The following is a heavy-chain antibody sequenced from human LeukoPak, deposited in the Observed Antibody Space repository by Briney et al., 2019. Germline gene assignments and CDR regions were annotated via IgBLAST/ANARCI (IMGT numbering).Heavy chain of an antibody. V-gene: IGHV3-23*01. CDR3: TRDLYYYGSGSFGKYYYYGMDV. CDR1: GFTFSSYA. CDR2: ISGSGGST. Sequence: GGSLRLSCAASGFTFSSYAMSWVRQAPGKGLEWVSAISGSGGSTYYADSVKGRFTISRDNSKNTLYLQMNSLRAEDTAVYYRTRDLYYYGSGSFGKYYYYGMDVWGQGTTVTVSS. D-gene: IGHD3-10*01. J-gene: IGHJ6*02.